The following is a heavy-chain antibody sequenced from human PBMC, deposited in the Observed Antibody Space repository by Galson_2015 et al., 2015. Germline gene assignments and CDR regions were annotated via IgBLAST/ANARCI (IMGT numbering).Heavy chain of an antibody. J-gene: IGHJ4*02. Sequence: CAISGDSVSGNSVAWNWIRQSPSRGLEWLGRTYYRSKWYNDYAVSVISRITINPDASKNQFSLHLNSVIPEDTAVYYCARVRGGVSGRTELDCWGQGTLVTVSS. CDR1: GDSVSGNSVA. D-gene: IGHD6-19*01. CDR3: ARVRGGVSGRTELDC. CDR2: TYYRSKWYN. V-gene: IGHV6-1*01.